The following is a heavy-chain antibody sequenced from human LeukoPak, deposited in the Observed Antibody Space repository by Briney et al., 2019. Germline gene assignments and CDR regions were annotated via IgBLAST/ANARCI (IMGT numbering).Heavy chain of an antibody. J-gene: IGHJ4*02. D-gene: IGHD6-19*01. V-gene: IGHV4-34*01. CDR1: GGSFSGYY. Sequence: SETLSLTCAVYGGSFSGYYWSWIRQPPGKGLEWIGEINHSESTNYNPSLKSRVTISVDTSKNQFSLKLSSVTAADTAVYYCARGGSSGWYYNLPYDYWGQGTLVTVSS. CDR2: INHSEST. CDR3: ARGGSSGWYYNLPYDY.